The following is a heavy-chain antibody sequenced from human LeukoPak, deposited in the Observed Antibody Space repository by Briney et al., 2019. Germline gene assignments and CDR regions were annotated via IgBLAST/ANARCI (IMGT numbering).Heavy chain of an antibody. CDR2: IYRSGST. CDR3: ARGDCSSTICYSPMDV. D-gene: IGHD2-2*01. Sequence: SETLSLTCTVSGYSINSGYYWVWIRQPPGQGLEWIGSIYRSGSTNYNPSLKSRVTISVDTSKNQFSLKVSSVTAADTAVYYCARGDCSSTICYSPMDVWGKGTTVTVSS. V-gene: IGHV4-38-2*02. J-gene: IGHJ6*03. CDR1: GYSINSGYY.